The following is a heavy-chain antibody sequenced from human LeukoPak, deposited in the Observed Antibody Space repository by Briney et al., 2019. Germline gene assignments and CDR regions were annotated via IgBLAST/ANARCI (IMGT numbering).Heavy chain of an antibody. J-gene: IGHJ5*02. CDR1: GASINSHY. V-gene: IGHV4-34*01. Sequence: PSETLSLTCTVSGASINSHYWSWIRQPPGKGLEWIGEINHSGSTNYNPSLKSRVTISVDTSKNQFSLKLSSVTAADTAVYYCARGKMGYCSGGSCFADYNWFDPWGQGTLVTVSS. CDR2: INHSGST. D-gene: IGHD2-15*01. CDR3: ARGKMGYCSGGSCFADYNWFDP.